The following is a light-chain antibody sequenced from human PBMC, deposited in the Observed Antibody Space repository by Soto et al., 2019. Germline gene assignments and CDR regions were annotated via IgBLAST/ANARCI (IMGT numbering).Light chain of an antibody. Sequence: DIQMTQSPSTLSASVGDRVTITCRASQSISTYLAWYQQKPGKAPKLLIYKASILESGVPLRFSGSGSGTELTLTITSLQPDDFATYHGKDYKLHSPWTFVQGTKVEIK. CDR3: KDYKLHSPWT. V-gene: IGKV1-5*03. J-gene: IGKJ1*01. CDR2: KAS. CDR1: QSISTY.